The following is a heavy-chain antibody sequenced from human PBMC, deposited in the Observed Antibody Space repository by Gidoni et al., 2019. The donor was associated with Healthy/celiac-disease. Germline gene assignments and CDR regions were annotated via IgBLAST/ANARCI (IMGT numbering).Heavy chain of an antibody. CDR2: IIPILGIA. Sequence: QVQLVQSGAEVTTPGSSVQVSCKAPARTFSSYTLSWVRPAPGQGLEWMGRIIPILGIANYAQKFQGRVTITADKSTSTAYMELSSLRSEDTAVYYCARGGWYYDILTGQRYFDYWGQGTLVTVSS. CDR1: ARTFSSYT. D-gene: IGHD3-9*01. J-gene: IGHJ4*02. V-gene: IGHV1-69*02. CDR3: ARGGWYYDILTGQRYFDY.